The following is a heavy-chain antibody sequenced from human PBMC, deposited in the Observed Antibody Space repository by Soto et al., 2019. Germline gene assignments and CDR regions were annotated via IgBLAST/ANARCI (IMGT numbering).Heavy chain of an antibody. CDR1: GFFFTSYA. CDR3: AKAGPNCSGGSCYLFANY. V-gene: IGHV3-23*01. J-gene: IGHJ4*02. Sequence: RRLSCAASGFFFTSYAMSWVRQAPGKGLEWVSAISGSGGSTYYADSVKGRFTISRDNSKNTLYLQMNSLRAEDTAVYYCAKAGPNCSGGSCYLFANYWGQGTLVTVSS. D-gene: IGHD2-15*01. CDR2: ISGSGGST.